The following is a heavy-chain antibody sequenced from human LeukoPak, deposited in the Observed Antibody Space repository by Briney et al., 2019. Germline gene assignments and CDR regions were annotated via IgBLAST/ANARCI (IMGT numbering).Heavy chain of an antibody. V-gene: IGHV1-18*01. CDR3: ARVLRYDFWSAYYFDY. CDR2: ISTYNGNT. J-gene: IGHJ4*02. D-gene: IGHD3-3*01. Sequence: AAVKVSCEASGYTFNSDDISWGRQAPGQGLEWMAWISTYNGNTNYARKVQGRATMTTDTSTSTAYMELRSLRSDDTAVYYCARVLRYDFWSAYYFDYWGQGTLVTVSS. CDR1: GYTFNSDD.